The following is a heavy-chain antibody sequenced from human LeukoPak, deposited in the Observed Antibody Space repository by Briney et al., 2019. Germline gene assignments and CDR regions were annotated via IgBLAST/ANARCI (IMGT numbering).Heavy chain of an antibody. J-gene: IGHJ3*02. CDR3: AKDLSGYSYGYTAFDI. D-gene: IGHD5-18*01. V-gene: IGHV3-23*01. CDR2: ISPRGDIT. CDR1: GFSFRSHG. Sequence: GALRLSCAASGFSFRSHGMNWVRQAPGKGLEWVSGISPRGDITYYKDSVRGRFTISRDNFKNTVSLQLNSLRAEDTAMYYCAKDLSGYSYGYTAFDIWGQGTMVTVSS.